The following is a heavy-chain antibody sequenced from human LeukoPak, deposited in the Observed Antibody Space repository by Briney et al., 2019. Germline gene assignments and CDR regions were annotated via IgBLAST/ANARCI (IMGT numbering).Heavy chain of an antibody. Sequence: GASVKVSCKASGYTFTSYAMNWVRQAPGQGLEWMGWINPNSGGTNYAQKFQGRVTMTRDTSISTAYMELSRLRSDDTAVYYCARDLEYLYPGGAFDIWGQGTMVTVSS. CDR1: GYTFTSYA. V-gene: IGHV1-2*02. D-gene: IGHD2-2*02. CDR2: INPNSGGT. J-gene: IGHJ3*02. CDR3: ARDLEYLYPGGAFDI.